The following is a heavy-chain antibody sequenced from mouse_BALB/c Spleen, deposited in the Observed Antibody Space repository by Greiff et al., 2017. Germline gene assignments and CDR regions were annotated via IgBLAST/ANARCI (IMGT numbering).Heavy chain of an antibody. V-gene: IGHV1-4*01. CDR2: INPSSGYT. D-gene: IGHD1-1*01. Sequence: VQLQQSGAELARPGASVKMSCKASGYTFTSYTMHWVKQRPGQGLEWIGYINPSSGYTNYNQKFKDKATLTADKSSSTAYMQLSSLTSEDSAVYYCARSRGGSSYADYWGQGTTLTVSS. CDR1: GYTFTSYT. CDR3: ARSRGGSSYADY. J-gene: IGHJ2*01.